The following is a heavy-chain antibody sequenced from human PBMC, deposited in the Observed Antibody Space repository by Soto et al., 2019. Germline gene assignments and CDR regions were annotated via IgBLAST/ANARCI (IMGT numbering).Heavy chain of an antibody. V-gene: IGHV3-23*01. CDR3: TTGFTRLAAFDI. J-gene: IGHJ3*02. D-gene: IGHD6-6*01. CDR2: ISGSGGTT. CDR1: GFTFSSYA. Sequence: GGSPRLSCAASGFTFSSYAMSWVRQAPGKGLEWVSAISGSGGTTDYAAPVKGRFTISRDDSKNTLYLQMNSLKTEDTAVYYCTTGFTRLAAFDIWGQGTMVTLSS.